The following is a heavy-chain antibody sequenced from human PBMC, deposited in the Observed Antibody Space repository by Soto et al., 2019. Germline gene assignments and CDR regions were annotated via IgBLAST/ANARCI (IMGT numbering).Heavy chain of an antibody. CDR2: MQPSTGRT. J-gene: IGHJ4*02. V-gene: IGHV1-8*01. Sequence: ASVKVSCKESGYRFNRLGIKWDRQPAGQGLEWMGWMQPSTGRTGYAQKFQCTVTMTRDTSINTAYMELTTLTSDDTAFYYCARGVSAGVDYWGQGTLVTVSS. CDR3: ARGVSAGVDY. D-gene: IGHD1-26*01. CDR1: GYRFNRLG.